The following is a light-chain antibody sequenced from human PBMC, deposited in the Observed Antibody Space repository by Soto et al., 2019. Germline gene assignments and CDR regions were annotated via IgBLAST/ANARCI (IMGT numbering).Light chain of an antibody. V-gene: IGKV3-15*01. CDR2: GAS. Sequence: EIVMTQSPATLSVSPGERATLSCRASQSVSSNLAWYQQKPGQAPRLLIYGASTRATGIPARFSGSGSGTEITLIISSLQSEDFAVYYCHQYNDWPLTFGGGTEVEIE. J-gene: IGKJ4*01. CDR3: HQYNDWPLT. CDR1: QSVSSN.